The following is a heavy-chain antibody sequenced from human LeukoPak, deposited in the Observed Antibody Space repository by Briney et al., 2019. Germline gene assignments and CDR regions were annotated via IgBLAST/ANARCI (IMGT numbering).Heavy chain of an antibody. J-gene: IGHJ4*02. CDR2: INHSGST. CDR1: GGSFSGYY. V-gene: IGHV4-34*01. Sequence: PSETLSLTCAVYGGSFSGYYWSWIRQPPGKGLEWIGEINHSGSTNYNPSLKSRVTISVDTSKNHFSLKLSSVTAADTALYYCARGLWFGDENPPYFDYWGQGTLVTVSS. CDR3: ARGLWFGDENPPYFDY. D-gene: IGHD3-10*01.